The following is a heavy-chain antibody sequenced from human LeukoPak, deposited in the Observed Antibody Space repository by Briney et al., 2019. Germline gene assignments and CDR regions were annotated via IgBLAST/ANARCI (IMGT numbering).Heavy chain of an antibody. CDR3: AREAKPVVRGVVIDY. J-gene: IGHJ4*02. D-gene: IGHD3-10*01. Sequence: SETLSLTCTVSGGSVSSYAYYWGWIRQPPGKGLEWIGTIYYTGSTYYNPSLKSRVTISVDTSKNQFSLKLSSVTAADTAVYYCAREAKPVVRGVVIDYWGQGTLVTVSS. CDR2: IYYTGST. V-gene: IGHV4-39*07. CDR1: GGSVSSYAYY.